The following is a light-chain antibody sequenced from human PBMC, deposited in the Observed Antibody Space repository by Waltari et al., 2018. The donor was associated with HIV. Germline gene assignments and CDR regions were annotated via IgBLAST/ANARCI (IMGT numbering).Light chain of an antibody. Sequence: QSVLTQPPSVSGAPGQRVTTPCTGNSSNHGAGLEVHWYQQLPETAPKLLIYGDTKRPSGVPDRFSGSKSGTSASLAITGLQAEDEADYYCQSYDSGLSVVFGGGTKLTVL. CDR1: SSNHGAGLE. CDR2: GDT. V-gene: IGLV1-40*01. J-gene: IGLJ3*02. CDR3: QSYDSGLSVV.